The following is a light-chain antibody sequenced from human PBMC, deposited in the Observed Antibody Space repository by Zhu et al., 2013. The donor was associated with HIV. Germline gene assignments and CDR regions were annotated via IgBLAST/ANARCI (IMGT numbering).Light chain of an antibody. V-gene: IGKV1-9*01. CDR2: SSS. J-gene: IGKJ3*01. CDR1: QDISSY. CDR3: QHVNNNAA. Sequence: DIRMTQSPSSLSTFMRDTVTITCRANQDISSYVAWYQQKAGNSPRLLIYSSSILQPGVPSRFSGGGSGTEFSLTISSLQPEDFATYYCQHVNNNAAFGPGTKV.